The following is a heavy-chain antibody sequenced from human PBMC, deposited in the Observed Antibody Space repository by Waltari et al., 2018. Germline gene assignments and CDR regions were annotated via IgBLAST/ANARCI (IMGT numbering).Heavy chain of an antibody. J-gene: IGHJ4*02. V-gene: IGHV4-38-2*02. Sequence: QVQLQESGPGLVKPSETLSLPCTVSGYSISSGYYWGWIRQPPGKGLEWIGSIYHSGSTYYNPSLKSRVTISVDTSKNQFSLKLSSVTAADTAVYYCASTDYAEGDYWGQGTLVTVSS. CDR2: IYHSGST. CDR3: ASTDYAEGDY. D-gene: IGHD4-17*01. CDR1: GYSISSGYY.